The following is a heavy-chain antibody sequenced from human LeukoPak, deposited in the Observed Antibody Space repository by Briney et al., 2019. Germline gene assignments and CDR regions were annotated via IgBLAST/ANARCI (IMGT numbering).Heavy chain of an antibody. D-gene: IGHD2-8*01. V-gene: IGHV3-21*01. CDR2: ISSSSSYI. Sequence: GGSLRLSCAASGFTFSSYSMNWIRQAPGKGLEWVSSISSSSSYIYYADSVKGRFTISRDNAKNSLFLQVNSLGVEDTAVYYCARDQWVSDYWGQGTLVTVSS. CDR3: ARDQWVSDY. J-gene: IGHJ4*02. CDR1: GFTFSSYS.